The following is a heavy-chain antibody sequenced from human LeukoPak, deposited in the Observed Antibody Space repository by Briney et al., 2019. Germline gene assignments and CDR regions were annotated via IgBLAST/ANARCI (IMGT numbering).Heavy chain of an antibody. V-gene: IGHV1-69*13. D-gene: IGHD3-10*01. CDR3: ARFDRGSGSYYRRFYYFDY. Sequence: ASVKVSCKASGGTFSSYAISWVRQAPGQGLEWMGGIIPIFGTANYAQKFQGRVTISADESTSIAYMELSSLTSEDTAVYYCARFDRGSGSYYRRFYYFDYWGQGTLVTVSS. CDR1: GGTFSSYA. J-gene: IGHJ4*02. CDR2: IIPIFGTA.